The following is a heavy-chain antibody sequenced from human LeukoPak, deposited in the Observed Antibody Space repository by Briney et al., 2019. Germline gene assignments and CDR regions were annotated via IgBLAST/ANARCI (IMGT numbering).Heavy chain of an antibody. D-gene: IGHD6-13*01. V-gene: IGHV3-74*01. J-gene: IGHJ4*02. CDR3: ARSLPYGTTWYGRSDF. CDR1: GFTFSSYW. CDR2: IKTDGSTT. Sequence: GGSLRLSCAVSGFTFSSYWMHWVRQAPGKGLVWVSHIKTDGSTTAYADSVKGRFTISRDNAMNSLYLQMNSLRAEDTAIYYCARSLPYGTTWYGRSDFWGQGTLVTVSS.